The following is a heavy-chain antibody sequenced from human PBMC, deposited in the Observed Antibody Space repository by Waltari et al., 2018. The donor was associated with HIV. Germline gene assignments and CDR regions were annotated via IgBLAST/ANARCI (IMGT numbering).Heavy chain of an antibody. Sequence: EVQLVESGGGLVQPGGSLRLSCAASGFTFSSYWMHWVRKAPGKGLGWVSRIKSGGSSTSYAESVKGRFTISRDNAKNTLYLQMNSLRAEDTAVYYCAREGVQQFDYWGQGTLVTVSS. CDR1: GFTFSSYW. CDR3: AREGVQQFDY. D-gene: IGHD6-6*01. J-gene: IGHJ4*02. V-gene: IGHV3-74*01. CDR2: IKSGGSST.